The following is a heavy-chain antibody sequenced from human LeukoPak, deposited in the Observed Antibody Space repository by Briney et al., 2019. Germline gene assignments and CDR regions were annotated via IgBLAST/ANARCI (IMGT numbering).Heavy chain of an antibody. J-gene: IGHJ5*01. CDR3: ARDIDWLDC. D-gene: IGHD2-15*01. V-gene: IGHV3-7*01. CDR1: GFNMSDYW. CDR2: IKQDGSEI. Sequence: GGSLRLSCIASGFNMSDYWMSWVRQAPGKGLEWVADIKQDGSEIYSGDSLKGRFTISRDNAKNSLYLQMNSLRGEDTAVYYCARDIDWLDCWGQGTLVTVSS.